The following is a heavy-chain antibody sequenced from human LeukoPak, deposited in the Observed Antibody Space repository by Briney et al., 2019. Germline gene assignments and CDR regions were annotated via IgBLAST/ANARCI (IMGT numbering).Heavy chain of an antibody. J-gene: IGHJ4*02. CDR1: GLTFSSYA. Sequence: QPGGSLRLSCAASGLTFSSYAMHWVRQAPGKGLEWVAVISYDGSNKYYADSVRGRFTISRDNSKNTLYLQMNSLRAEDTAVYYCARGSVALRGYFDYWGQGTLVAVSS. CDR3: ARGSVALRGYFDY. D-gene: IGHD5-12*01. V-gene: IGHV3-30-3*01. CDR2: ISYDGSNK.